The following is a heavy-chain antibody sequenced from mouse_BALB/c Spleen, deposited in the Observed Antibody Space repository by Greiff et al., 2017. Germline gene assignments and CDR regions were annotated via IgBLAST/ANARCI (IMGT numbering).Heavy chain of an antibody. CDR2: ISSGGSYT. Sequence: DVHLVESGGDLVKPGGSLKLSCAASGFTFSSYGMSWVRQTPDKRLEWVATISSGGSYTYYPDSVKGRFTISRDNAKNTLYLQKSSLKSEDTAMYYCARQRRDGYFDVWGAGTTVTVSS. V-gene: IGHV5-6*01. CDR3: ARQRRDGYFDV. J-gene: IGHJ1*01. CDR1: GFTFSSYG.